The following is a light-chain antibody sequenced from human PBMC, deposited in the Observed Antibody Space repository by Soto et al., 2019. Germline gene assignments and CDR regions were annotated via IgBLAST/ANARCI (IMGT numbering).Light chain of an antibody. Sequence: EIVMTQSPGTLSVSPGERATLSCRASQTIDTNLAWYQQKPGQAPRLLIYGASTRATGIPGRFRGSGSGTEFTLTITSLQSEDFAVYYCQQRSNWPSLTFGGGTKVDIK. CDR3: QQRSNWPSLT. CDR2: GAS. CDR1: QTIDTN. J-gene: IGKJ4*01. V-gene: IGKV3-15*01.